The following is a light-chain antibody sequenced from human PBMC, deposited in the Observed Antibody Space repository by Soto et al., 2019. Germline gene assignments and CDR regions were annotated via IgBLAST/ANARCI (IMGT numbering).Light chain of an antibody. Sequence: EIVLTQSPLSLPVTPGEPASISCRSSQNLLHSNAYNYLNWYLQRPGQSPQLLIYLGSNRASGVPDRFSGSGSGKDFTLTISRVEAEDVGLYFCAQGLATPFTFGGGTKVEIK. CDR3: AQGLATPFT. CDR2: LGS. V-gene: IGKV2-28*01. J-gene: IGKJ4*01. CDR1: QNLLHSNAYNY.